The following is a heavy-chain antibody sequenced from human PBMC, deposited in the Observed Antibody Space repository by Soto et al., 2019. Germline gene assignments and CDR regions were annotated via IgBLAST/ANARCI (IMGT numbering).Heavy chain of an antibody. CDR2: ISAYNGNS. CDR3: ARSGIAAAGTYYYYYYGMDV. CDR1: AYTFTSYG. J-gene: IGHJ6*02. D-gene: IGHD6-13*01. Sequence: GASVKVSCKASAYTFTSYGITWVRQAPGQGLEWVGWISAYNGNSNYAQKYEGRVTTTTDTSTSTAYMELSRLRSDDTAVYYCARSGIAAAGTYYYYYYGMDVWGQGTTVTVSS. V-gene: IGHV1-18*04.